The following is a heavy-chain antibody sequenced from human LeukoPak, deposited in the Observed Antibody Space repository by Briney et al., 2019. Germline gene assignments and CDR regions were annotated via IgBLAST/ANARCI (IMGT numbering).Heavy chain of an antibody. J-gene: IGHJ4*02. V-gene: IGHV4-4*02. D-gene: IGHD2-15*01. CDR2: IYSSGST. CDR1: GGTISSNDR. CDR3: ARGYCTGGNCYTRPLY. Sequence: PAETLTLTCAVSGGTISSNDRWSWVRQPPGKGLEWIGTIYSSGSTYYSPPLKSRVTISVDTSKNQFSLGLSSVTAADTAVYYCARGYCTGGNCYTRPLYWRQGILVTVSS.